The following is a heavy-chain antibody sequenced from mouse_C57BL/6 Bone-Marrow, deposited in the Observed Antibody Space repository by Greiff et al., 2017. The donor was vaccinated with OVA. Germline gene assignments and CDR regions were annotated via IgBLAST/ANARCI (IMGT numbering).Heavy chain of an antibody. D-gene: IGHD3-2*02. CDR3: AGDSSGY. J-gene: IGHJ2*01. Sequence: QVQLKQSGAELAKPGASVTLSGKASGYTFTSSWMTWVNQRQGQGLEGIGYINPSIGYTKYNQKCKDKATLTADKSSSTAYMHLISLTYEDSAVYYCAGDSSGYWGQGTTLTVSS. CDR1: GYTFTSSW. V-gene: IGHV1-7*01. CDR2: INPSIGYT.